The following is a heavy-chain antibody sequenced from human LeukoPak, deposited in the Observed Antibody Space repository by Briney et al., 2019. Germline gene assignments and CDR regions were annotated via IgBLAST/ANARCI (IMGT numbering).Heavy chain of an antibody. CDR3: ASLGRYSSSIYYFDY. D-gene: IGHD6-6*01. J-gene: IGHJ4*02. V-gene: IGHV4-39*07. CDR2: IYYSGST. Sequence: KPSETLSLTCTVSGGSISSSSYYWGWIRQPPGKGLEWIGSIYYSGSTYYNPSLKSRVTISVDTSKNQFSLKLSSVTAADTAVYYCASLGRYSSSIYYFDYWGQGTLVTVSS. CDR1: GGSISSSSYY.